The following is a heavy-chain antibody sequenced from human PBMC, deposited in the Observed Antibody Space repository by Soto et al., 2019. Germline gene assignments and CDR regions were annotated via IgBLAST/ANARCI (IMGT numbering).Heavy chain of an antibody. CDR1: GGSISRGGYY. J-gene: IGHJ4*02. D-gene: IGHD5-12*01. V-gene: IGHV4-31*03. Sequence: SETLSLTGTVSGGSISRGGYYWSWIRQHPGKGLEWIGYIYYSGSTYYNPSLKSRVTISVDTSKNQFSLKLSSVTAADTAVYYCASIVATADYFDYWGQGTLVTVSS. CDR2: IYYSGST. CDR3: ASIVATADYFDY.